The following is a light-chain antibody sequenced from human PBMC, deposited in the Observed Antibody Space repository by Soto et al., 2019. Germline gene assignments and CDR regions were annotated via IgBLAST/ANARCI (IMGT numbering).Light chain of an antibody. CDR3: QQGSSTPFT. J-gene: IGKJ3*01. CDR1: QSITTY. V-gene: IGKV1-39*01. CDR2: AAS. Sequence: DIQMTQSPSSLSASVGDRVTITCRASQSITTYLNLYQHKPGKAPKLLICAASSLPSGVPSRFSGSGSGTESTLTISSLQPEDSATYYCQQGSSTPFTFGPGTKVDIK.